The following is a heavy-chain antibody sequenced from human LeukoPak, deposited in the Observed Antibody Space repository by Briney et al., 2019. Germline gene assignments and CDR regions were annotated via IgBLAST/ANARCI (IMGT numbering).Heavy chain of an antibody. CDR2: INHSGST. Sequence: SETLSLTCAVYGGSFSGYYWSWIRQPPGKGLEWIGEINHSGSTNYNPSLKSRVTISVDTSKNQFSLKLSSVTAADTAVYYCARHSAKRGYYYYYMDVWGKGTTVTVSS. CDR3: ARHSAKRGYYYYYMDV. J-gene: IGHJ6*03. V-gene: IGHV4-34*01. D-gene: IGHD3-10*01. CDR1: GGSFSGYY.